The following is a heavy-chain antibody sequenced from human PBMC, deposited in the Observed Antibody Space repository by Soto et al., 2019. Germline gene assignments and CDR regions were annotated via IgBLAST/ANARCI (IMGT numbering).Heavy chain of an antibody. J-gene: IGHJ4*02. V-gene: IGHV3-21*06. Sequence: XVSLRLSGAASGFTFTRYSMNWVRQAPGKGLEWVSSISSTTNYIYYGDSMKGRFTISRDNAKNSLYLEMNSLRAEDTAVYYCARESEDLTSSFDYWGQGTLVTVSS. CDR3: ARESEDLTSSFDY. CDR1: GFTFTRYS. CDR2: ISSTTNYI.